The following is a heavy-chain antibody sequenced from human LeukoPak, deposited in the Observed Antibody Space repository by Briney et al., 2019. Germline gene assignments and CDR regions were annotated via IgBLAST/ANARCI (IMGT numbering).Heavy chain of an antibody. V-gene: IGHV6-1*01. Sequence: SQTLSLTCAISGDSVSGNSAVWSWIRQSPSRGLEWLGRTYYRSKWYNDYAVSAKSRITINADTSKNQFSLQLNSVTPEDTAVYYCVSGSFFGSWGQGTLVIVSS. CDR2: TYYRSKWYN. J-gene: IGHJ5*01. CDR3: VSGSFFGS. CDR1: GDSVSGNSAV. D-gene: IGHD3-10*01.